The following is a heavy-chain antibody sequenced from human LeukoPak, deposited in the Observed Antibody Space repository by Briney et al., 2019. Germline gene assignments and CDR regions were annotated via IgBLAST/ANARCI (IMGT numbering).Heavy chain of an antibody. CDR2: INPNSGGT. D-gene: IGHD6-13*01. CDR3: ARVPAAAAGTGVYYFDY. CDR1: GYTFTGYY. V-gene: IGHV1-2*02. Sequence: ASVKVSCKASGYTFTGYYMHWVRQAPGQGLEWMGWINPNSGGTNYAQKFQGRVTTTRDTSISTAYMELSRLRSDDTAVYYCARVPAAAAGTGVYYFDYWGQGTLVTVSS. J-gene: IGHJ4*02.